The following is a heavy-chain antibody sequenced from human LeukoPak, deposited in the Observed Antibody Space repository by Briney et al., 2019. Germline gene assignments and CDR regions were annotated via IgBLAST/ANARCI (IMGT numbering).Heavy chain of an antibody. CDR1: GFTFSSYA. V-gene: IGHV3-30-3*01. Sequence: PGGSLRLSCAASGFTFSSYAMHWVRQAPGKGLKWVAVISYDGSNKYYADSVKGRFTISRDNSKNTLYLQMNSLRAEDTAVYYCAREELGSSLGFDPWGQGTLVTVSS. J-gene: IGHJ5*02. CDR2: ISYDGSNK. CDR3: AREELGSSLGFDP. D-gene: IGHD3-16*01.